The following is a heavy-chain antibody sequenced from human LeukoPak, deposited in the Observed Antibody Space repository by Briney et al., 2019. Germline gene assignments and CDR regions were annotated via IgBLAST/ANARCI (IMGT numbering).Heavy chain of an antibody. D-gene: IGHD3-3*01. CDR3: ARDYIAYDPLDY. Sequence: GGSLRLSCAASGFTFSTYDMNWVRQAPGKGLEWVSSISSRSSSIYYADSVKGRFTISRDNTKNSLCLQMNSLRAEDTAVYWCARDYIAYDPLDYWGQGTLVTVSS. V-gene: IGHV3-21*01. CDR1: GFTFSTYD. J-gene: IGHJ4*02. CDR2: ISSRSSSI.